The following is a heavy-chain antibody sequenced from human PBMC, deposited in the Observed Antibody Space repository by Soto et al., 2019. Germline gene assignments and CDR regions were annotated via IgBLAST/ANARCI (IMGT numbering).Heavy chain of an antibody. CDR1: GGSFSGYY. D-gene: IGHD6-6*01. CDR2: INHSGST. J-gene: IGHJ6*03. Sequence: PSETLSLTCAVYGGSFSGYYWSWIRQPPGKGLEWIGEINHSGSTNYNPSLKSRVTISVDTSKNQFSLKLSSVTAADTAVYYCARGWSSSSFYYYYYYYMDVWGKGTTVTVSS. V-gene: IGHV4-34*01. CDR3: ARGWSSSSFYYYYYYYMDV.